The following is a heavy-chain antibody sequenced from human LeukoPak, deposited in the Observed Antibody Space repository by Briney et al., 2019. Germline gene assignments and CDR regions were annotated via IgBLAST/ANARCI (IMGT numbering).Heavy chain of an antibody. J-gene: IGHJ3*02. CDR2: IYYSGST. CDR1: GVSLSSSSYY. CDR3: AIVGFDAFYI. Sequence: ASETLSLTCTVSGVSLSSSSYYWGWIRQPPGKGLEWIGSIYYSGSTYYNPSLKSRFTISVDKPKHQFSLKFSSVTAADTAVYYCAIVGFDAFYIWGQGTMVTVSS. D-gene: IGHD3-10*01. V-gene: IGHV4-39*07.